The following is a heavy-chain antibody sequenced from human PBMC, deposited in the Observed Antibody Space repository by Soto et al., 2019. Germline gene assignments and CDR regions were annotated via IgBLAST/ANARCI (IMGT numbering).Heavy chain of an antibody. CDR2: IYFRGNT. CDR3: ARLEGLATISYYFAF. CDR1: GDSINSDKYY. Sequence: QLQLQESGPGLVKPSETLSLTCSVSGDSINSDKYYWGWIRQPPGKGLEWIGSIYFRGNTYYNPYLQTRVTISLDKSKSQFSLKLNSVTAADSAVYFCARLEGLATISYYFAFWGQGALVTVSS. V-gene: IGHV4-39*01. D-gene: IGHD3-9*01. J-gene: IGHJ4*02.